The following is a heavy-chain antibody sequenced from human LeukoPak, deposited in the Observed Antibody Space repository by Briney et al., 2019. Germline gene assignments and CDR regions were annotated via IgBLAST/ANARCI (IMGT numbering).Heavy chain of an antibody. CDR2: ISYDGSNK. CDR1: GFTFSSYA. Sequence: GGSLSLSCAASGFTFSSYAMHWVRQAPGKGLEWVAVISYDGSNKYYADSVKGRFTISRDNSKNTLYLQMNSLRAEDTAVYYCARAGLAYYYYGMDVWGQGTTVTVSS. V-gene: IGHV3-30-3*01. CDR3: ARAGLAYYYYGMDV. J-gene: IGHJ6*02. D-gene: IGHD6-6*01.